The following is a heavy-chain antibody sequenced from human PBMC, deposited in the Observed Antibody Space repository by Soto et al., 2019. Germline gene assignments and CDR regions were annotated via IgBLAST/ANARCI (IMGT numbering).Heavy chain of an antibody. CDR3: ARGVAGTGIDY. J-gene: IGHJ4*02. D-gene: IGHD6-19*01. Sequence: ASVTGSLPASGSRFPSYDSDWVRQATRQGLEWMGGMIPISGKANYAQKFQGRVTMTTDDSTSTAYMELSSLRSEDTAVYYCARGVAGTGIDYWGQGTLVTVSS. CDR2: MIPISGKA. V-gene: IGHV1-8*01. CDR1: GSRFPSYD.